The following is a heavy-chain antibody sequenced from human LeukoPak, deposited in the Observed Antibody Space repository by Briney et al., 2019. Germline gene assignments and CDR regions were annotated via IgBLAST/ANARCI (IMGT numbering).Heavy chain of an antibody. CDR2: ISAYNGNT. J-gene: IGHJ5*02. CDR3: ARGGYCSGGSCQTFDP. Sequence: GASVKVSCKASGYTFTNYGITWVRQAPGQGLEWMGWISAYNGNTNYAQKLQGRVTMTTDTSTSTAYMELRSLRSDDTAVYYCARGGYCSGGSCQTFDPWGQGTLVTVSS. D-gene: IGHD2-15*01. CDR1: GYTFTNYG. V-gene: IGHV1-18*01.